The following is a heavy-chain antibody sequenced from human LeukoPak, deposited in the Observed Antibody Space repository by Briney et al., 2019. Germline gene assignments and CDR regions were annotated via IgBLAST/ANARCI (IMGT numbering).Heavy chain of an antibody. CDR2: ISYDGGNK. D-gene: IGHD5-18*01. CDR1: GCTFSSYD. V-gene: IGHV3-30*04. Sequence: GGSLRLSCAASGCTFSSYDMHWIRQPPGKGLEWVAVISYDGGNKYYADYVKGRFTISRDNSKNTMYLQMNSLRAEDTAVYYCARASYGLGYYYFYGLDVWGQGTTVTVSS. CDR3: ARASYGLGYYYFYGLDV. J-gene: IGHJ6*02.